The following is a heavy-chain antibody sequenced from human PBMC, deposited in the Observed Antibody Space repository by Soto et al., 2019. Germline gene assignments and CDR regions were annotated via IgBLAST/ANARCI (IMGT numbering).Heavy chain of an antibody. D-gene: IGHD4-4*01. Sequence: ASETLSLTCTVSGVSISSYYWILIRQPPGKGLEWIGYIYYSGSTNYNPSLKSRVTISVDTSKNQFSLKLSSVTAADTAVYYCARAGSTVTLYYYYYYYMDVWGKGTTVTVSS. CDR3: ARAGSTVTLYYYYYYYMDV. V-gene: IGHV4-59*01. CDR1: GVSISSYY. J-gene: IGHJ6*03. CDR2: IYYSGST.